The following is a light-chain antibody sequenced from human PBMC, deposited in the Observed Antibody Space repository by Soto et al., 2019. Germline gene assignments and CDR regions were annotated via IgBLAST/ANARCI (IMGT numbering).Light chain of an antibody. Sequence: QSALTQPASVSGSPGQSITLSCTGTNNDIGDNDYVSWYQQHPGEAPKLIIYDVGIRPSGVSNRFSGSKSGTTASLTISGLQAEDEADYYCSSYTDDSLRIFGTGTKLTVL. J-gene: IGLJ1*01. CDR2: DVG. CDR1: NNDIGDNDY. CDR3: SSYTDDSLRI. V-gene: IGLV2-14*03.